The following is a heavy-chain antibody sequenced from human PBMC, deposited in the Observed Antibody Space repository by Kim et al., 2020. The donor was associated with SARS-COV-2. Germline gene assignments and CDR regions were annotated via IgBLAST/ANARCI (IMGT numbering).Heavy chain of an antibody. CDR1: GFTFSNYR. CDR2: ITGSSDFT. J-gene: IGHJ4*02. CDR3: VRDPTETESLTQIY. V-gene: IGHV3-48*02. D-gene: IGHD4-4*01. Sequence: GGSLRLYCSASGFTFSNYRMNWVRQAPGKGLEWISYITGSSDFTHYADSVRGRFTISRDNAKNSLYLQMNSLTDEDTAIYYCVRDPTETESLTQIYWGQG.